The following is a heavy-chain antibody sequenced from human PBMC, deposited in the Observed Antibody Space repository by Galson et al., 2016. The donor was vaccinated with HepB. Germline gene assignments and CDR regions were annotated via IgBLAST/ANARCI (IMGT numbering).Heavy chain of an antibody. CDR2: IRSKAYGGTT. D-gene: IGHD3-22*01. J-gene: IGHJ4*02. CDR1: GFTFGDYA. V-gene: IGHV3-49*03. CDR3: TRGQLYYDSSGYSNYFDY. Sequence: FLRLSCAAAGFTFGDYAMSWFRQAPGQGLEWVGFIRSKAYGGTTEYAASVKGRFTISRDDSKSIAYLQMNSLKTEDTAVYYCTRGQLYYDSSGYSNYFDYWGQGTLVTVSS.